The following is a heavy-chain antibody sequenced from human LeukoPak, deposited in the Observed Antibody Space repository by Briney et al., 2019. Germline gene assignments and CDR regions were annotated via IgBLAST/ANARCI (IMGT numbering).Heavy chain of an antibody. J-gene: IGHJ4*02. CDR3: AGGLLGKASPDY. CDR2: IKQDGSEK. CDR1: AFTFSSYW. D-gene: IGHD2-15*01. Sequence: GGSLRLSCAASAFTFSSYWMIWVRQAPGKGLEWVANIKQDGSEKYYVDSVKGRFTISRDNAKNSLYLQMNSLRAEDTAVYYCAGGLLGKASPDYWGQETLVTVSS. V-gene: IGHV3-7*04.